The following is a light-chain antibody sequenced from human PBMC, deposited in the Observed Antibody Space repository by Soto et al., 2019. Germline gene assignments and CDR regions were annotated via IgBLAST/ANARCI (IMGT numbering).Light chain of an antibody. CDR1: QSIRSNY. Sequence: EIVLTQSPGTLSLSPGERATLSCRASQSIRSNYLAWYQQKPGQAPRLLIYSASSRATGIPDRFSGSGSGTDFTLTISRLEPEDFAVYYCQQYDSSLWTFGQGTKVEIK. V-gene: IGKV3-20*01. CDR2: SAS. J-gene: IGKJ1*01. CDR3: QQYDSSLWT.